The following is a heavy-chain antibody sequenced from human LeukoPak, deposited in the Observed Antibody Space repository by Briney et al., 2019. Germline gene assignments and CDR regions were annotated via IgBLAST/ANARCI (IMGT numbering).Heavy chain of an antibody. CDR3: ARGPAPSYYDSSGYCHY. J-gene: IGHJ4*02. Sequence: ASVEVSCKASGYTFTSYXMXXXRQAPGXXXXXXXXXXPSGGXTXYAQKFQXXXTXTRDTSTSTVYMELSSLRSEDXAVYYCARGPAPSYYDSSGYCHYWGQGTLVTVSS. D-gene: IGHD3-22*01. V-gene: IGHV1-46*01. CDR1: GYTFTSYX. CDR2: XXPSGGXT.